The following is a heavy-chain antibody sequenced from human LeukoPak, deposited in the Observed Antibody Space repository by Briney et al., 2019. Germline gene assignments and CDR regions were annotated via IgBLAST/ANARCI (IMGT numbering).Heavy chain of an antibody. CDR1: GGSIGSYF. J-gene: IGHJ3*02. Sequence: PETLSLTCTVSGGSIGSYFWSWIRQPPGKGLEWIGYNSGSTNYNPSLKSRVTISVEKSKNQLSLKLSSVTAADTAMYFCARGRGYGGNYLRAFDIWGQGTMVTVSS. D-gene: IGHD1-26*01. V-gene: IGHV4-59*08. CDR3: ARGRGYGGNYLRAFDI. CDR2: NSGST.